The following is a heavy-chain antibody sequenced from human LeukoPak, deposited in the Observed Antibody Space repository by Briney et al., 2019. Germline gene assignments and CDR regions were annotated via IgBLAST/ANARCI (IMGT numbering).Heavy chain of an antibody. V-gene: IGHV3-21*01. D-gene: IGHD6-13*01. CDR3: ARGPGGSWYEDY. J-gene: IGHJ4*02. CDR2: ISSSSSYI. Sequence: GGSLRLSCAASVFTFSIYSMNWVRHAPGRGLECVSSISSSSSYIYYEDSVKGRFTISRDNAKNSLYLQMNSLRAEDTAVYYCARGPGGSWYEDYWGQGTLVTVSS. CDR1: VFTFSIYS.